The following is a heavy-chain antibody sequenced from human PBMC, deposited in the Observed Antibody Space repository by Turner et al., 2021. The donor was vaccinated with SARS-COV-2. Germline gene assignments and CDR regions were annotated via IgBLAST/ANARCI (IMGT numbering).Heavy chain of an antibody. CDR2: ISYDGSNK. D-gene: IGHD1-1*01. CDR3: ARDQEGWKFDY. Sequence: QVHLVESGGGVVQPRRSLILSCAASGFTFSSYAMHWVRQAPGKGLEWVAVISYDGSNKYYADSVKGRFTISRDNFKNTLYLQMNSLRAEDTAVYYCARDQEGWKFDYWGQGTLVTVSS. V-gene: IGHV3-30*04. CDR1: GFTFSSYA. J-gene: IGHJ4*02.